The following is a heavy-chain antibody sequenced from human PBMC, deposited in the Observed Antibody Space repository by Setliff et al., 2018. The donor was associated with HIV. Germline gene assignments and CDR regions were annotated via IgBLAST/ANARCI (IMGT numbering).Heavy chain of an antibody. J-gene: IGHJ6*03. D-gene: IGHD3-3*01. V-gene: IGHV4-34*01. CDR3: ARGRQFTFWSAYMHMDV. CDR2: ISYSGST. Sequence: SETLSLTCAVFGGSFSDFYWSWIRQPPGKGLEWIGEISYSGSTVYNPSLKSRVTMSVDASKNLVSLNLNSVTAADTAIYYCARGRQFTFWSAYMHMDVWGKGTSVTVSS. CDR1: GGSFSDFY.